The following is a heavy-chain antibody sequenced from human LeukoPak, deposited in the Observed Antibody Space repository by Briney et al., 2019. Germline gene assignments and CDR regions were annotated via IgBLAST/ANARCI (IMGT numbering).Heavy chain of an antibody. D-gene: IGHD3-16*01. CDR2: VNSDGKTT. CDR1: GFTFSNSW. J-gene: IGHJ4*02. V-gene: IGHV3-74*01. CDR3: ASVRGGTHDY. Sequence: GGSLRLSCVASGFTFSNSWMHWVRQAPGKGLVWVSRVNSDGKTTTYADSVKGRFTISRDNAQNTLYLQMYSLSAEDTAVYYCASVRGGTHDYWGQGTLVTVSS.